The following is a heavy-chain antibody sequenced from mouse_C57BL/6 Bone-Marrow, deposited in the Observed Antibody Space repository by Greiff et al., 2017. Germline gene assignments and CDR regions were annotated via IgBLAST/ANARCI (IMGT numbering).Heavy chain of an antibody. J-gene: IGHJ4*01. V-gene: IGHV10-1*01. D-gene: IGHD1-1*01. Sequence: EVKLVESGGGLVQPKGSLKLSCAASGFSFNTYAMNWVRQAPGKGLEWVARIRSKSNNYATYYADSVKDRFTISRDDSESMLYLQMNNLKTEDTAMYYCVRHGYGSSYERAMDYWGQGTSVTVSS. CDR2: IRSKSNNYAT. CDR3: VRHGYGSSYERAMDY. CDR1: GFSFNTYA.